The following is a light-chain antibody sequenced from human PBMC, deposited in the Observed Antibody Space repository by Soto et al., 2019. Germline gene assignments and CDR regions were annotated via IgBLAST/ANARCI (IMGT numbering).Light chain of an antibody. V-gene: IGLV1-44*01. J-gene: IGLJ7*01. CDR3: AAWDDNMYGLA. CDR2: AND. Sequence: QSVLTQPPSTSGTPGQRVTISCSGGNSNVGVNPVNWYPQFPGSAPRLLIYANDHRPSGVPGRFSGSKSGTSASLAISGLQSEDEAYYYCAAWDDNMYGLALGGGTQLTVL. CDR1: NSNVGVNP.